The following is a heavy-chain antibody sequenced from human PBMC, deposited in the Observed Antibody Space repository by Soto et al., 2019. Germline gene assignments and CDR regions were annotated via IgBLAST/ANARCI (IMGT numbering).Heavy chain of an antibody. J-gene: IGHJ4*02. Sequence: SETLSLTCAVYGGSFSGYYWSWIRQPPGKGLEWIGEINHSGSTNYNPSLKSRVTISVDTSKNQFSLKLSSVTAADTAVHYCARGTNPIITIFGVVIQYYFDYWGQGTLVTVSS. D-gene: IGHD3-3*01. CDR3: ARGTNPIITIFGVVIQYYFDY. V-gene: IGHV4-34*01. CDR2: INHSGST. CDR1: GGSFSGYY.